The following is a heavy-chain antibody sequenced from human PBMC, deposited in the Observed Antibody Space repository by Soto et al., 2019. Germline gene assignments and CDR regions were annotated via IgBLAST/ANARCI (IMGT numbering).Heavy chain of an antibody. V-gene: IGHV1-18*01. Sequence: QVQLVQSRGEVKKPGASVKVSCKTSGYSFTTYGISWVRQAPGQGLEGMGWISGYNGNTNYAQNLQGRGTMTTDTSTSTAYMELRSLRSDDTAVYYCAREGPAPYYYYGMDVWGQGSTVTVSS. CDR2: ISGYNGNT. J-gene: IGHJ6*02. CDR3: AREGPAPYYYYGMDV. CDR1: GYSFTTYG.